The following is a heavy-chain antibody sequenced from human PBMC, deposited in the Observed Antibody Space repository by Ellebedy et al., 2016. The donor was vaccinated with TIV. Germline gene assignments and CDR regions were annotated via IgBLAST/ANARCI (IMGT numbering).Heavy chain of an antibody. J-gene: IGHJ3*02. V-gene: IGHV3-13*01. CDR1: GFTFSRYD. D-gene: IGHD1-1*01. Sequence: PGGSLRLSCAASGFTFSRYDMHWVRQPPGQGLEWVSAVDTAGDTYYVASVRGRFTVSRDNAKDSLFLQMDSLRVGDTALYYCARLGRTVQSFDIWGQGTMVAVAS. CDR2: VDTAGDT. CDR3: ARLGRTVQSFDI.